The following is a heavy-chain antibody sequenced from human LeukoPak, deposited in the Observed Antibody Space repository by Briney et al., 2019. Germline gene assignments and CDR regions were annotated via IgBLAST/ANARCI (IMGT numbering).Heavy chain of an antibody. J-gene: IGHJ4*02. Sequence: ASVKVSCKASGYTFTIYGISWVRQAPGQGLEWMGWISAYNGNTNYAQKLQGRVTMTTDTSTSTAYMELRSLRSDDTAVYYCARLRIPYDSSGYSPFDYWGQGNLVTVSS. V-gene: IGHV1-18*01. CDR2: ISAYNGNT. CDR3: ARLRIPYDSSGYSPFDY. D-gene: IGHD3-22*01. CDR1: GYTFTIYG.